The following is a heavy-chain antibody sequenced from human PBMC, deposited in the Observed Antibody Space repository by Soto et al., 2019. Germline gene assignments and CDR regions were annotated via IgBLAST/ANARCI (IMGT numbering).Heavy chain of an antibody. D-gene: IGHD3-10*01. CDR2: INAGNGNT. CDR1: GYTFTSYA. V-gene: IGHV1-3*01. J-gene: IGHJ5*02. Sequence: ASVKVSCKASGYTFTSYAMHWVRQAPGQRLEWMGWINAGNGNTKYSQKFQGRVTITRDTSASTAYMELSSLRSEDAAVYYCARWAWFGDGNWFDPRGQGTLVTVSS. CDR3: ARWAWFGDGNWFDP.